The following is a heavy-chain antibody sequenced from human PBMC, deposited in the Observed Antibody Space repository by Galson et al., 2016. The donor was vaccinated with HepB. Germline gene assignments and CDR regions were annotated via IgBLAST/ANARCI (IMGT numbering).Heavy chain of an antibody. V-gene: IGHV5-51*01. J-gene: IGHJ2*01. Sequence: QSGAEVKKPGESLRISCKGSGYNFTSEFIGWVRQLPGKGLEWMGIIQLIDSQTRYSPSFQGHVTISADNSISTAYLQWSSLKASDTAMYYCARRRTSGYYPWYFDLWGSGTLVIVTS. CDR3: ARRRTSGYYPWYFDL. CDR2: IQLIDSQT. D-gene: IGHD3-22*01. CDR1: GYNFTSEF.